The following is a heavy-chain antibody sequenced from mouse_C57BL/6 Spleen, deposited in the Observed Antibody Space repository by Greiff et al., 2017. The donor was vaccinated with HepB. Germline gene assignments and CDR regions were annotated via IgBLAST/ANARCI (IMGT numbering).Heavy chain of an antibody. D-gene: IGHD1-1*01. CDR3: ARSDITTATAY. J-gene: IGHJ3*01. Sequence: VQLQQSGAELAKPGASVKLSCKASGYTFTSYWMHWVKQRPGQGLEWIGYINPSSGYTKYNQKFKDKATLTADKSSRTAYMQLSSLTYEDSAVYYCARSDITTATAYWGQGTLVTVSA. CDR2: INPSSGYT. V-gene: IGHV1-7*01. CDR1: GYTFTSYW.